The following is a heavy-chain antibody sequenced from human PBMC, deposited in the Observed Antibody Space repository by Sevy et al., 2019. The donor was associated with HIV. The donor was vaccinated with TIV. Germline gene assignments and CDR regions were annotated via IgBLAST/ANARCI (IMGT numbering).Heavy chain of an antibody. Sequence: GGSLRLSCAASGFTFSSYWMSWVRQAPGKGLEWVANIKQDGSEKYYVDSVKGRFIISRDNAKNSLYLQMNSLRAEDTAVYYCARAAGSGWYDYWGQGTLVTVSS. V-gene: IGHV3-7*03. CDR2: IKQDGSEK. D-gene: IGHD6-19*01. CDR1: GFTFSSYW. CDR3: ARAAGSGWYDY. J-gene: IGHJ4*02.